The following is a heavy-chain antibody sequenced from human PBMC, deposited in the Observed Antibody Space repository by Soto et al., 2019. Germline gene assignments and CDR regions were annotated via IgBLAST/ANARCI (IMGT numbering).Heavy chain of an antibody. V-gene: IGHV3-72*01. CDR3: GRVPLVTSAAAPRGWFDP. Sequence: EMQLVESGGGLVQPGGSLRLSCAASGFTFSDHYMDWVRQAPGKGLEWVGRIRNKANNYATEYDASVRGRFTISRDDSITSHYPQIHCLESGEPAGCYCGRVPLVTSAAAPRGWFDPWGQGTLVTVSS. CDR1: GFTFSDHY. D-gene: IGHD2-15*01. CDR2: IRNKANNYAT. J-gene: IGHJ5*02.